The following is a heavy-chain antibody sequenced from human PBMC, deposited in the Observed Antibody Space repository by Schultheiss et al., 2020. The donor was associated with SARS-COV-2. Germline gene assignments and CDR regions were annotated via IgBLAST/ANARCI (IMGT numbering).Heavy chain of an antibody. J-gene: IGHJ6*02. D-gene: IGHD4-17*01. CDR3: AREAYGDYNSNYYYYGMDV. CDR2: IYYSGST. CDR1: GGSVSSGSYY. V-gene: IGHV4-31*01. Sequence: SETLSLTRTVSGGSVSSGSYYWSWIRQHPGKGLEWIGYIYYSGSTYYNPSLKSLVTISVDTSKNQFSLKLSSVTAADTAVYYCAREAYGDYNSNYYYYGMDVWGQGTTVTVSS.